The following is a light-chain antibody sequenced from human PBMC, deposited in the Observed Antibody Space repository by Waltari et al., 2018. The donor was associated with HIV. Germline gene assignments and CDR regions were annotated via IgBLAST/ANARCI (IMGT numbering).Light chain of an antibody. V-gene: IGLV1-40*01. J-gene: IGLJ2*01. Sequence: QSALTQPPSVSGAPGQRVTISCTGTRPNIGAGYFVHWYQNLPGPAPKLLVYSDINRPSGVPDRFSGSKSGTSASLVITGLQAEDEADYYCQSYDSSLRASVFGGGTKLTVL. CDR2: SDI. CDR3: QSYDSSLRASV. CDR1: RPNIGAGYF.